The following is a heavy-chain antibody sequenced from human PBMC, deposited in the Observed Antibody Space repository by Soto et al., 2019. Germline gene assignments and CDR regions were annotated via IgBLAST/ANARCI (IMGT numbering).Heavy chain of an antibody. V-gene: IGHV4-31*03. Sequence: QVQLQESGPGLVKPSQTLSLTCTVSGGSISSGGYYWSWIRQHPGKGLEWIGYIYYSGSTYYNPSRKSRVTISVDTSKNQFSLKLSSVTAADTAVYYCARDKVSGRWARRYYYYGMDVWGQGTTVTVSS. J-gene: IGHJ6*02. CDR3: ARDKVSGRWARRYYYYGMDV. CDR1: GGSISSGGYY. D-gene: IGHD3-3*01. CDR2: IYYSGST.